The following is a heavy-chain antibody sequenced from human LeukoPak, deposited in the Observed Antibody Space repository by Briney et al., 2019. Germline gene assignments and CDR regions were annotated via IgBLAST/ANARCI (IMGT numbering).Heavy chain of an antibody. V-gene: IGHV1-46*01. Sequence: GSVKVSCKASGYIFINYYIHWVRQAPGQGLEWMGIINPSSGFTSHAQKFQDRLTMTRDMSTGTVYMDLSSLTSEDTAVYYCARDLGGHKSRRDVFDIWGQGTMVTVSS. CDR3: ARDLGGHKSRRDVFDI. CDR1: GYIFINYY. J-gene: IGHJ3*02. CDR2: INPSSGFT.